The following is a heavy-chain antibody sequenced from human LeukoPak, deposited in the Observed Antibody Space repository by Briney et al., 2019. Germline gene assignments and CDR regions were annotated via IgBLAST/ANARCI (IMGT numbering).Heavy chain of an antibody. V-gene: IGHV3-7*01. Sequence: PGGSLRLSCAASGFTFSNYWMSWVRQAPGKGLEWVANIKQDGSVKYYVDSVKGRFTISRDNAKNSLYLQMNSLRDEDTAVYYCAKLGYNSWDFDYWGQGTVVTVSS. CDR1: GFTFSNYW. D-gene: IGHD6-13*01. CDR3: AKLGYNSWDFDY. J-gene: IGHJ4*02. CDR2: IKQDGSVK.